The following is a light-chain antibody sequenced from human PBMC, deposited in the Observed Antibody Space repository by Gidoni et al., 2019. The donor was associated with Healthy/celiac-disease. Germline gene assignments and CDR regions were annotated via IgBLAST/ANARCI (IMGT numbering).Light chain of an antibody. CDR1: QSISSY. CDR2: AAS. Sequence: DIQMTQFPSSLSASVGDRATITCRASQSISSYLNWYQQKPGKAPKLLIYAASSLQSGVPSRFSGSGSGTDFTLTINTLQPEDFATYYCQQSYSTPLTFGGGTKVEIK. CDR3: QQSYSTPLT. J-gene: IGKJ4*01. V-gene: IGKV1-39*01.